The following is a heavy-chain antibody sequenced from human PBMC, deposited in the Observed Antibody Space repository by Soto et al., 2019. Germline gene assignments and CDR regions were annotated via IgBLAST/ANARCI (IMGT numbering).Heavy chain of an antibody. D-gene: IGHD6-6*01. J-gene: IGHJ6*02. CDR3: AKTLQSSSGVYYYYYGMDV. Sequence: GGSLRLSCAASGFTFSSYGMHWVRQAPGKGLEWVAVISYDGSNKYYADSVKGRFTISRDNSKNTLYLQMNSLRAEDTAVYYCAKTLQSSSGVYYYYYGMDVWGQGTTVIVSS. CDR2: ISYDGSNK. V-gene: IGHV3-30*18. CDR1: GFTFSSYG.